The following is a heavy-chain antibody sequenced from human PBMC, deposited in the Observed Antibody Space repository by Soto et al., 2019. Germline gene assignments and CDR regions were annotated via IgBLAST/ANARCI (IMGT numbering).Heavy chain of an antibody. CDR1: GGSFSGYY. D-gene: IGHD3-3*01. Sequence: SETLSLTCAVYGGSFSGYYWSWIRQPPGKGLEWIGEINHSGSTNYNPSLKSRVTISVDTSKNQFSLKLSSVTAADTAVYYCARTAGYDFWSAAYYYHGTDVWGQGTKVTVPS. V-gene: IGHV4-34*01. J-gene: IGHJ6*02. CDR3: ARTAGYDFWSAAYYYHGTDV. CDR2: INHSGST.